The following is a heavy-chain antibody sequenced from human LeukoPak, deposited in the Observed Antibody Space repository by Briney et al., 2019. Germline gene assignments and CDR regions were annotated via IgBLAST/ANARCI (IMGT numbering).Heavy chain of an antibody. J-gene: IGHJ3*01. Sequence: GGSLRLSCTASGFTFGGYAMSWFRQAPGKELEWVGFIRSKAYGGTTEYAASVKGRFTISRDDSKSIAYLQMNSLKTEDTAVYYCTRDPYYYDSSAPLDPVVWGQGTMVTVSS. CDR1: GFTFGGYA. CDR3: TRDPYYYDSSAPLDPVV. V-gene: IGHV3-49*03. CDR2: IRSKAYGGTT. D-gene: IGHD3-22*01.